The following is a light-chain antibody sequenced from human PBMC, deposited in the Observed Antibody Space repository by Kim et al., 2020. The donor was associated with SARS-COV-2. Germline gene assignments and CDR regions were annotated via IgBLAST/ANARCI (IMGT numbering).Light chain of an antibody. CDR1: HRILYSSNNRNF. CDR2: WAS. CDR3: QQYYSSPYT. Sequence: DIVMTQSPDSLAVSLGEGATINCKSSHRILYSSNNRNFLAWYQQRPGQPPKLLISWASTRESGVPDRFSGSGSGTDFTLTISSLQAEDVAVYYCQQYYSSPYTFGQGTKLEI. V-gene: IGKV4-1*01. J-gene: IGKJ2*01.